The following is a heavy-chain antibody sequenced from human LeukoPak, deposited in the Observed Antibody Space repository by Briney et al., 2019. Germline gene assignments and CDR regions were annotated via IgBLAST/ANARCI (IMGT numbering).Heavy chain of an antibody. CDR1: GFTFSSYD. D-gene: IGHD1-26*01. V-gene: IGHV3-13*04. Sequence: GGSLRLSCAASGFTFSSYDMHWVRHATGKGLEWVSGISTAGDTHYAGSVKGRFTISRENAKNSLYLQMNSLRAGDTAVYYCARGMGATTQSLFDQWGQGTLVTVSS. CDR2: ISTAGDT. CDR3: ARGMGATTQSLFDQ. J-gene: IGHJ4*02.